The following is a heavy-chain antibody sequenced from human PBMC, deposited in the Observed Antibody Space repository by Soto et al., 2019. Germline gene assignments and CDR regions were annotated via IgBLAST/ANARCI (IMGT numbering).Heavy chain of an antibody. Sequence: PSETLSLTCTVSGGSISSSSYYWGWIRQPPGKGLEWIGSIYYSGSTYYNPSLKSRVTISVDTSKNQFSLKLSSVTAADTAVYYCATYGSYYYYYMEVWGKGTTVTVSS. J-gene: IGHJ6*03. D-gene: IGHD4-17*01. V-gene: IGHV4-39*01. CDR2: IYYSGST. CDR3: ATYGSYYYYYMEV. CDR1: GGSISSSSYY.